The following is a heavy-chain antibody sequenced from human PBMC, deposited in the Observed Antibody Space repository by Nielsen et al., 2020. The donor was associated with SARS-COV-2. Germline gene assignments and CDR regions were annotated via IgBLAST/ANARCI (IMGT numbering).Heavy chain of an antibody. CDR1: GGSFSGYY. D-gene: IGHD6-19*01. J-gene: IGHJ6*02. CDR3: ARIYSSGWYGMDV. V-gene: IGHV4-34*01. CDR2: INQRGST. Sequence: SETLSLTCAVYGGSFSGYYWSWIRQSPGKGLEWIGEINQRGSTNYNPSLKSRVTISVDTSKNQFSLRLSSVTAADTAVYYCARIYSSGWYGMDVWGQGTTVTVSS.